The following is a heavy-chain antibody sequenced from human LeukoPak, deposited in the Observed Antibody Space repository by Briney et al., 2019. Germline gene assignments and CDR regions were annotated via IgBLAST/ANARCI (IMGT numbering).Heavy chain of an antibody. CDR1: GFTFNDHA. CDR3: AGASYYYDTTGLGAVDI. D-gene: IGHD3-22*01. Sequence: TGGSLRLSCAASGFTFNDHAMYWVRQAPGKGLEWVSGINWNSDNIGYADSVKGRFTISRDDAKNSLFLQMDSLRTEDTALYYCAGASYYYDTTGLGAVDIWGQGTMVTVSS. J-gene: IGHJ3*02. V-gene: IGHV3-9*01. CDR2: INWNSDNI.